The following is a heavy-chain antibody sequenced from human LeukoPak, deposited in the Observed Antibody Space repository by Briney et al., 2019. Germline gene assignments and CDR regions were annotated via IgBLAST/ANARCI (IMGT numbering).Heavy chain of an antibody. V-gene: IGHV3-13*01. CDR2: IGTAGDT. Sequence: PGGSLRLSCAASGFTFSSYDMHWVRQATGKGLEWVSAIGTAGDTYYPGSVKGRFTISRENAKNSLYLQMNSLRAGDTAVYYCARSYSSSWHQAYYYYGMDVWGQGTTVTVSS. J-gene: IGHJ6*02. CDR3: ARSYSSSWHQAYYYYGMDV. D-gene: IGHD6-13*01. CDR1: GFTFSSYD.